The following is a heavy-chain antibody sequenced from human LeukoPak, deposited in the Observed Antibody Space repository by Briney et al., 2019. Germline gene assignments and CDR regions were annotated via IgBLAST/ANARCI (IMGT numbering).Heavy chain of an antibody. CDR1: GYSFSSYW. CDR3: ARRLYCSGGSCDRNDGFDI. D-gene: IGHD2-15*01. V-gene: IGHV5-51*01. Sequence: GESLKISCKGSGYSFSSYWIGWVRQMPGKGLEWMGIIYPGDSDTRYSPSFQGQVTISADKSISTAYLQWSSLKASDTAMYYCARRLYCSGGSCDRNDGFDIWGQGTMVTVSS. J-gene: IGHJ3*02. CDR2: IYPGDSDT.